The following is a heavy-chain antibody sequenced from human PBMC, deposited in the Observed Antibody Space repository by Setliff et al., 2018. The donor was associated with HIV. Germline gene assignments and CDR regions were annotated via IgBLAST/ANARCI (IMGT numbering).Heavy chain of an antibody. Sequence: GGSLRLSCAASGFTFSSYWMSWVRQAPGKGLEWVANIKQDGSGKYYVDSVEGRFTISRDNAKNSLYLQMNSLRAEDTAVYYCARVYDSSGYSLSIPGYWGQGTLVTVSS. V-gene: IGHV3-7*01. CDR1: GFTFSSYW. J-gene: IGHJ4*01. CDR2: IKQDGSGK. D-gene: IGHD3-22*01. CDR3: ARVYDSSGYSLSIPGY.